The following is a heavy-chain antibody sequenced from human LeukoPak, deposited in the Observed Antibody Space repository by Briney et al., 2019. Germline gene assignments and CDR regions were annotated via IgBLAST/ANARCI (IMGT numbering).Heavy chain of an antibody. V-gene: IGHV4-59*01. D-gene: IGHD3-22*01. CDR2: IYYSGST. CDR3: ARGRGYQNWFDP. CDR1: GGSISSYY. J-gene: IGHJ5*02. Sequence: SETLSLTCTVSGGSISSYYWSWIRQPPGKGLEWIGYIYYSGSTNYNPSLKSRVTISVDTSKNQFSLKLSSVTAADTAVYYCARGRGYQNWFDPWGQGTLVTVSS.